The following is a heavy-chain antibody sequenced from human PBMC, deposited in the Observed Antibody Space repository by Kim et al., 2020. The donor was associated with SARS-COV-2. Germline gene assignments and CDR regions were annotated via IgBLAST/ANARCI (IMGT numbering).Heavy chain of an antibody. CDR3: ASLVRPVEPRRRCIHDY. CDR1: GGTISSGAYY. V-gene: IGHV4-31*03. J-gene: IGHJ4*02. CDR2: IYYSGST. D-gene: IGHD1-1*01. Sequence: SETLSLTCTVSGGTISSGAYYWSWIRQHPGKGLEWIGYIYYSGSTYYNSSIKSRVTISVDTSKNQFSLKLSSVTAADTAVYYCASLVRPVEPRRRCIHDYGGQGNQVTVAS.